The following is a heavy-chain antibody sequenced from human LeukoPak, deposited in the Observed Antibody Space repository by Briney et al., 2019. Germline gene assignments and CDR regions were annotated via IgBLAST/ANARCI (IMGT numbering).Heavy chain of an antibody. Sequence: SSETLSLTCTVSGGSISSYYWSWIRQPPGKGLGWIGYIYYSGSTNYNPSLKSRVTISVDTSKNQFSLKLSSVTAADAAVYYCARDSRAFDIWGQGTMVTVSS. CDR2: IYYSGST. CDR1: GGSISSYY. J-gene: IGHJ3*02. CDR3: ARDSRAFDI. V-gene: IGHV4-59*01.